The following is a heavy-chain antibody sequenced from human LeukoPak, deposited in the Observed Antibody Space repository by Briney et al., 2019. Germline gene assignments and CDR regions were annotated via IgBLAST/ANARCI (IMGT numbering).Heavy chain of an antibody. V-gene: IGHV4-31*03. J-gene: IGHJ5*02. Sequence: PSETLSLTCTVSGGSISSGGYYWSWIRQHPGKGLEWIGYIYYSGSTYYHPSLKTRVTISVDTSKNQFSLKLSSVTAADTAVYYCARGRSSYGIDPWGQGTLVTVSS. D-gene: IGHD1-26*01. CDR3: ARGRSSYGIDP. CDR2: IYYSGST. CDR1: GGSISSGGYY.